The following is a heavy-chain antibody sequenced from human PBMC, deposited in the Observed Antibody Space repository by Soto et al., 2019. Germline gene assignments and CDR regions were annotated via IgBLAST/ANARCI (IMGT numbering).Heavy chain of an antibody. Sequence: EVQLVESGGGLVQPGGSLRLSCAASGFSLSDHWMHWVRQAPGKGLVWVSRLETDGSTTAYADSVRGRFSISRDNAKNTLYLLMNSLRAEDTAVYYCVRDGTSTMPYDYWGQGTLVTVSS. CDR1: GFSLSDHW. J-gene: IGHJ4*02. CDR2: LETDGSTT. D-gene: IGHD1-1*01. V-gene: IGHV3-74*03. CDR3: VRDGTSTMPYDY.